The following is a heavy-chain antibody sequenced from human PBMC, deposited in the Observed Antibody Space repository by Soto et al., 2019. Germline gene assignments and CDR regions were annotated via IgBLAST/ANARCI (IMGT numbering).Heavy chain of an antibody. V-gene: IGHV3-33*01. D-gene: IGHD5-18*01. CDR2: IWYDGSNK. CDR1: GFTFSSYG. CDR3: ARDNPDTSMDV. Sequence: GGSLRLSCAASGFTFSSYGMHWVRQAPGKGLEWVAVIWYDGSNKYYADSVKGRFTISRDNSKNTLYLQMNSLRAEDTAVYYCARDNPDTSMDVWGQGTTVTVSS. J-gene: IGHJ6*02.